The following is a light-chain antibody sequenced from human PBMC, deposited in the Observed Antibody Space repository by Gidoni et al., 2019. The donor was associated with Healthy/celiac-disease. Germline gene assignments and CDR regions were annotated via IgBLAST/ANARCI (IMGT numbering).Light chain of an antibody. CDR2: AAS. CDR3: QQSYNTPWT. CDR1: QSIGSY. V-gene: IGKV1-39*01. Sequence: DIQMTQSPSSLSASLGDRVTITCRASQSIGSYVNWYQQKPGKAPKLLIYAASSLESGIPSRFSGSGSGTDFTLTISSLQPEDFATYFCQQSYNTPWTFXQXTNVEIK. J-gene: IGKJ1*01.